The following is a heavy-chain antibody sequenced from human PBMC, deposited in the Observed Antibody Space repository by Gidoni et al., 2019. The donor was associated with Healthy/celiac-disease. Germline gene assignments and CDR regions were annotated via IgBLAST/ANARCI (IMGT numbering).Heavy chain of an antibody. CDR3: ARARREVTTDWYFDL. D-gene: IGHD4-17*01. CDR2: IYSGGST. CDR1: GFTVSSNY. J-gene: IGHJ2*01. Sequence: EVQLVESGGGLVQPGGSLRLSCAASGFTVSSNYMSWVRQAPGKGLEWVSVIYSGGSTCYADSVKGRFTISRHNSKNTLYLQMNGLRAEDTAVYYCARARREVTTDWYFDLWGRGTLVTVSS. V-gene: IGHV3-53*04.